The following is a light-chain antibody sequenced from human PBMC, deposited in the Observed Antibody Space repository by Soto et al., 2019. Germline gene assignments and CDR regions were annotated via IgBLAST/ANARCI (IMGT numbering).Light chain of an antibody. CDR1: QSVGSD. CDR3: QQYLVCPRT. Sequence: EIVMTQSPAPLSVSPGARATLSCRASQSVGSDLVWYRQKPGQAPRLLIYGASNRATGVPDRFSGSGSGTVCTLTVSSLQSDDFALYYCQQYLVCPRTFGQGTKVEIK. J-gene: IGKJ1*01. V-gene: IGKV3-15*01. CDR2: GAS.